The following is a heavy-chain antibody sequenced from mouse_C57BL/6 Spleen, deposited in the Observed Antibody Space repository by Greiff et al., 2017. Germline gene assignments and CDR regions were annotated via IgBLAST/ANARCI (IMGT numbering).Heavy chain of an antibody. CDR3: ARRQLRLQDAMDY. D-gene: IGHD3-2*02. CDR1: GYTFTDYY. Sequence: VQLVESGPVLVKPGASVKMSCKASGYTFTDYYMNWVTQSHGKSLEWIGVINPYNGGTSYNQKFKGKATLTVDKSSSTAYMELNSLTSEDSAVYYCARRQLRLQDAMDYWGQGTSVTVSS. J-gene: IGHJ4*01. CDR2: INPYNGGT. V-gene: IGHV1-19*01.